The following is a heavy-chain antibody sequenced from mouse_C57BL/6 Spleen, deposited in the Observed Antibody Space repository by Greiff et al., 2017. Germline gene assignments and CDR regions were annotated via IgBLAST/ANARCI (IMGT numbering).Heavy chain of an antibody. D-gene: IGHD3-2*02. V-gene: IGHV10-1*01. CDR1: GFSFNTYA. Sequence: GGGLVQPKGSLKLSCAASGFSFNTYAMNWVRQAPGKGLEWVARIRSKSNNYATYYADSVKDRFTISRDDSESMLYLQMNNLKTEDTAMYYCVREGGTAQATFAYWGQGTLVTVSA. CDR2: IRSKSNNYAT. CDR3: VREGGTAQATFAY. J-gene: IGHJ3*01.